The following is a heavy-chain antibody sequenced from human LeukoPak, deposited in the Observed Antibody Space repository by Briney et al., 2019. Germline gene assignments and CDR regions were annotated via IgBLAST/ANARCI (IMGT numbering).Heavy chain of an antibody. CDR1: GFTFSNYA. CDR2: ISGSGGST. D-gene: IGHD2-21*01. V-gene: IGHV3-23*01. Sequence: GGSLRLSCAASGFTFSNYAMSWVRQAPGKGLEWLSAISGSGGSTYYADSVKGRFTISRDNSKNTVYLQMKSLRVEATAVYYCAKGLSAAGDYYFDYWGQGALVTVSS. J-gene: IGHJ4*02. CDR3: AKGLSAAGDYYFDY.